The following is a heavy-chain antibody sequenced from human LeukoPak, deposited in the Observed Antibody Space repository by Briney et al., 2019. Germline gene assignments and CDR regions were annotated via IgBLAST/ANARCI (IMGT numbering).Heavy chain of an antibody. Sequence: GGSLRLSCAASGFTFDDYAMHWVRQAPGKGLEWVSGISWNSGHKGYADSVKGRFTISRDNARNSLYLQMNSLRAEDTAVYYCAKDDYYDTSGYRDWGQGTLVTVSS. CDR1: GFTFDDYA. CDR3: AKDDYYDTSGYRD. CDR2: ISWNSGHK. J-gene: IGHJ4*02. D-gene: IGHD3-22*01. V-gene: IGHV3-9*01.